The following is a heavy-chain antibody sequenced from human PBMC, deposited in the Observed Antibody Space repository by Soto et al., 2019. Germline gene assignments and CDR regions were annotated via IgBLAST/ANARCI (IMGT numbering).Heavy chain of an antibody. CDR3: ARGKPVLLWFGESAGVDV. CDR1: GGSFSGYY. D-gene: IGHD3-10*01. Sequence: SETLSLTCAVYGGSFSGYYWSWIRQPPGKGLEWIGEINHSGSTNYNPSLKSRVTISVDTSKNQFSLKLSSVTAADTAVYYCARGKPVLLWFGESAGVDVWGQGTTVTVSS. V-gene: IGHV4-34*01. J-gene: IGHJ6*02. CDR2: INHSGST.